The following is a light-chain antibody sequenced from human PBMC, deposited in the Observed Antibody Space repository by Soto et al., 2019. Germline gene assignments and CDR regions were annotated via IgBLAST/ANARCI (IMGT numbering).Light chain of an antibody. Sequence: EIVMTQSPATLSVSPGERATLSCRASQSISSSLAWYQQKPGQAPRLLIYYKSTRATGIPARFSGSGSGTEFTLTISSLQSEDFAVYYCQQYYNWPRTFGQGTKVDIK. CDR2: YKS. CDR1: QSISSS. CDR3: QQYYNWPRT. J-gene: IGKJ1*01. V-gene: IGKV3-15*01.